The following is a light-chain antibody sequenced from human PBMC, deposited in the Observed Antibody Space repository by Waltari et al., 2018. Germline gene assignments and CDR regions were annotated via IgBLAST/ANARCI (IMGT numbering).Light chain of an antibody. CDR3: QQRSNWPQWT. CDR2: DAS. V-gene: IGKV3-11*01. Sequence: EIVLTQSPATLSLSPGERATLSCRASQSVSSYLAWYQQKPGQAPRLLIYDASNRATRIPARFSGGGSGTDFTLTISSLEPEDFAVYYCQQRSNWPQWTFGQGTKVEIK. J-gene: IGKJ1*01. CDR1: QSVSSY.